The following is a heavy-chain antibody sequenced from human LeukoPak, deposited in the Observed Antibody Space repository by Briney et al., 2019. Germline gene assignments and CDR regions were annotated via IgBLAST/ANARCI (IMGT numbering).Heavy chain of an antibody. J-gene: IGHJ4*02. CDR3: AKAPHYYGSGSPPFDY. CDR1: GFTFSSFA. CDR2: ISSTGTST. D-gene: IGHD3-10*01. Sequence: GGSLRLSCAASGFTFSSFAMSWVRQAPGKGLEWVSAISSTGTSTYYADSVKGRFTISRDNSKNTLYLQMNSLRVEDTAVYYCAKAPHYYGSGSPPFDYWGQGTLVTVSS. V-gene: IGHV3-23*01.